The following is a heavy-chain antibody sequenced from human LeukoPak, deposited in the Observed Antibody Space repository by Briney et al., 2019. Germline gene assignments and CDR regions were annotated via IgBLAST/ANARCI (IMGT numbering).Heavy chain of an antibody. CDR3: ARGHGLRGDYGRVY. D-gene: IGHD4-17*01. J-gene: IGHJ4*02. V-gene: IGHV1-3*01. CDR1: GYTFTSYA. CDR2: INAGNGNT. Sequence: ASVTVSCKASGYTFTSYAMHWVRQAPGQRLELMGWINAGNGNTKYSQKFQGRVTITRDTSASTAYMELSSLRSEDTAVYYCARGHGLRGDYGRVYWGQGTLVTVSS.